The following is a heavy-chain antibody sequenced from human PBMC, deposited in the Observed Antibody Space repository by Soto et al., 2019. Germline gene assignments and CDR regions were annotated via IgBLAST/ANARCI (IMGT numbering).Heavy chain of an antibody. D-gene: IGHD2-15*01. CDR1: GYTFTSYA. J-gene: IGHJ6*02. V-gene: IGHV1-46*01. CDR2: INPSGGST. CDR3: ARVVAATPSPYYGMDV. Sequence: ASVKVSCKASGYTFTSYAMNWVRQAPGQGLEWMGIINPSGGSTSYAQKFQGRVTMTRDTSTSTVYMELSSLRSEDTAVYYCARVVAATPSPYYGMDVWGQGTTVTVSS.